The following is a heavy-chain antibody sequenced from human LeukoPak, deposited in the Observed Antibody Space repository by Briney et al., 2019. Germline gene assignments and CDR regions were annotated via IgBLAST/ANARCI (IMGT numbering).Heavy chain of an antibody. CDR2: VSGSGGST. D-gene: IGHD6-19*01. CDR3: AKDLSGSIAVVLDY. Sequence: GGSLRPSCAASGFTFSSYAMSWVRQAPGKGLEWVSAVSGSGGSTYYADSVKGRFTISRDNSKNTLYLQMNSLRAEDTAVYYCAKDLSGSIAVVLDYWGQGTLVTVSS. V-gene: IGHV3-23*01. CDR1: GFTFSSYA. J-gene: IGHJ4*02.